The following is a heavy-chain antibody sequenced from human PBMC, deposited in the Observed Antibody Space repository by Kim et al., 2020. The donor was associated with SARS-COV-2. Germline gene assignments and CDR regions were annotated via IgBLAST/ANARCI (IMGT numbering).Heavy chain of an antibody. V-gene: IGHV3-9*01. Sequence: GVSLRLSCAASGFTFDDYAMHWVRQAPGKGLEWVSGISWNSGSIGYADSVKGRFTISRDNAKNSLYLQMNSLRAEDTALYYCAKAYFGGVVVITDDAFDIWGQGTMVTVSS. CDR1: GFTFDDYA. CDR3: AKAYFGGVVVITDDAFDI. J-gene: IGHJ3*02. D-gene: IGHD3-22*01. CDR2: ISWNSGSI.